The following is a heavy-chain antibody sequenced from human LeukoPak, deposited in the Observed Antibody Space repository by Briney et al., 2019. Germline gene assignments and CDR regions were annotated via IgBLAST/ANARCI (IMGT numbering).Heavy chain of an antibody. CDR2: ISGSGGST. CDR1: GFTFSSYA. V-gene: IGHV3-23*01. CDR3: ATTNRYSGSYRDFDY. D-gene: IGHD1-26*01. J-gene: IGHJ4*02. Sequence: GGSLRLSCAASGFTFSSYAMSWVRQAPGKGLEWVSAISGSGGSTYSADSVKGRFTISRDNSKNTLYLQMNSLRAEDTALYYCATTNRYSGSYRDFDYWGQGTLVTVSS.